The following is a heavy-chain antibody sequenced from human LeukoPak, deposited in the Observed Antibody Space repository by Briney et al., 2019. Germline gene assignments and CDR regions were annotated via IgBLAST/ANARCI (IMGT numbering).Heavy chain of an antibody. D-gene: IGHD2-2*01. Sequence: GESLKISCKGSGYSFTSYWIGWVRQMPGKGLKWMGIIYPGDSDTRYSPSFQGQVTISADKSISTAYLQWSSLKASDTAMYYCARQIGVCSSTSCPESHYYYMDVWGKGTTVTVSS. J-gene: IGHJ6*03. CDR1: GYSFTSYW. V-gene: IGHV5-51*01. CDR3: ARQIGVCSSTSCPESHYYYMDV. CDR2: IYPGDSDT.